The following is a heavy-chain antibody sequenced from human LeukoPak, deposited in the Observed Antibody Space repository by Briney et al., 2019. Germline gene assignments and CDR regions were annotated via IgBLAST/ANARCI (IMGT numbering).Heavy chain of an antibody. CDR2: IYYSGST. D-gene: IGHD3-10*01. J-gene: IGHJ3*02. CDR3: ARDYYGSGRSLGI. V-gene: IGHV4-30-4*08. CDR1: GGSISSGGYY. Sequence: SETLSLTCTVSGGSISSGGYYWSWIRQHPGKGLEWIGYIYYSGSTYYNPSLKSRVTISVDTSKNQFSLKLSSVTAADTAVYYCARDYYGSGRSLGIWGQGTMVTVSS.